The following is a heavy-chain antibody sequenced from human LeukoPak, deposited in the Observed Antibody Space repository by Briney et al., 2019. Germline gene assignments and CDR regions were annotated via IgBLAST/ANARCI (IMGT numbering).Heavy chain of an antibody. Sequence: ASVKVSCKASGYTFTGYYIHWMRQAPGQGLEWMGWIEPNSGGTNYAQKFQGRVTMTRDTSISTASMQLSRLRSDDTAVYYCARDSCAGDCFNWFDPWGQGTLVTVSS. V-gene: IGHV1-2*02. CDR1: GYTFTGYY. D-gene: IGHD2-21*01. J-gene: IGHJ5*02. CDR2: IEPNSGGT. CDR3: ARDSCAGDCFNWFDP.